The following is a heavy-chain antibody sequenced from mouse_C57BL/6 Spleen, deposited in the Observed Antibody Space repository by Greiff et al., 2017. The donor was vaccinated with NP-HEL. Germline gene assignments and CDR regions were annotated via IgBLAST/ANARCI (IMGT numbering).Heavy chain of an antibody. CDR3: ARKGVGRQYYYAMDY. CDR1: GFSLTSYG. J-gene: IGHJ4*01. Sequence: VQLVESGLGLVQPSQSLSITCTVSGFSLTSYGVHWVRQSPGKGLEWLGVIWSGGSTDYNAAFISRLSISKDNSKSQVFFKMNSLQADDTAIYYCARKGVGRQYYYAMDYWGQGTSVTVSS. D-gene: IGHD4-1*01. V-gene: IGHV2-2*01. CDR2: IWSGGST.